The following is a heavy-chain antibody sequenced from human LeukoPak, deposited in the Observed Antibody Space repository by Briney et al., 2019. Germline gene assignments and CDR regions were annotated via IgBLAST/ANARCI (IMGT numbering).Heavy chain of an antibody. V-gene: IGHV3-74*01. CDR1: GFTFSSYW. CDR3: ARGGSYYYYGMDV. Sequence: GGSLRLSCAASGFTFSSYWMHWVRQARGKGRVWVSRINSDGSSTIYADSVKGRFTISRDNAKNTLYLQMNSLRAEDTAVYYCARGGSYYYYGMDVWGQGTTVTVSS. J-gene: IGHJ6*02. CDR2: INSDGSST. D-gene: IGHD1-26*01.